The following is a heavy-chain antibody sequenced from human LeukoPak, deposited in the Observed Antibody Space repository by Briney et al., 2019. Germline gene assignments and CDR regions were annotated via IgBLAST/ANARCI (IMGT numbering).Heavy chain of an antibody. CDR2: ISYDGSNK. J-gene: IGHJ6*03. V-gene: IGHV3-30*04. Sequence: GGSLRLSCAASGFTFSSYAMHWVRQAPGKGLEWVAVISYDGSNKYYADSVKGRFTISRDNSKNTLYLQMNSLRAEDTAVYYCAKGGYSNGRYYYYYMDVWGEGTTVTVSS. CDR3: AKGGYSNGRYYYYYMDV. CDR1: GFTFSSYA. D-gene: IGHD5-18*01.